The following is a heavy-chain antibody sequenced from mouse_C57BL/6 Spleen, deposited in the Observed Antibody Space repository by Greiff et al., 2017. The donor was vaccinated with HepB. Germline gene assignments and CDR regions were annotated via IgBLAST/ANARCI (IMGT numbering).Heavy chain of an antibody. J-gene: IGHJ1*03. V-gene: IGHV5-6*01. CDR2: ISSGGSYT. CDR3: ARQGGGYWYFDV. CDR1: GFTFSSYG. Sequence: EVKLMESGGDLVKPGGSLKLSCAASGFTFSSYGMSWVRQTPDKRLEGVATISSGGSYTYYPDSVKGRFTISRDNAKNTLYLQMSSLKSEDTAMYYCARQGGGYWYFDVWGTGTTVTVSS.